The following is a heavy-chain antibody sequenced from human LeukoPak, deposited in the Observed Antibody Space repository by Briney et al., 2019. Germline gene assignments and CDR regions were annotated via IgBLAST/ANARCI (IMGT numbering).Heavy chain of an antibody. V-gene: IGHV3-49*04. CDR2: IRSKAYGGTT. Sequence: GGSLRLSCTASGFTFSDYAMSWVRRAPGKGLEWVGFIRSKAYGGTTEYAASVKGRFTISRDDSKSIAYLQMNSLKTEDTAVYYCTRDRVYGSRIYYMDVWGKGTTVTVSS. CDR1: GFTFSDYA. D-gene: IGHD6-6*01. CDR3: TRDRVYGSRIYYMDV. J-gene: IGHJ6*03.